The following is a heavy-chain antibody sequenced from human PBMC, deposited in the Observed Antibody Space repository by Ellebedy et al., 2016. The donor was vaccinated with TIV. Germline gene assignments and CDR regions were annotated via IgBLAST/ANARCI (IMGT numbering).Heavy chain of an antibody. D-gene: IGHD3-9*01. Sequence: GESLKISCAASGFIFSSYWMHWVRQAPGKGLVWVSRINSDGSSASYADSVKGRFTISRDNSKNTLYLQMNSLRAEDTAVYYCASILYDILTGYYVWGQGTLVTVSS. CDR2: INSDGSSA. CDR3: ASILYDILTGYYV. CDR1: GFIFSSYW. J-gene: IGHJ4*02. V-gene: IGHV3-74*01.